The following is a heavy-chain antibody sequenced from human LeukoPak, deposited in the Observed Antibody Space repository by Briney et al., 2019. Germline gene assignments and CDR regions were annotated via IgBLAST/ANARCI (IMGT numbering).Heavy chain of an antibody. Sequence: SETLSLTCTVSGDSISSGSYYWSWIRQTAGKELECIGYIHYTGSTNYNPSLKSRVTISVDTSKNQFSLKLSSVTAADTAIYYCARGGYYGSGNDFRFDPWGQGTLVTVSS. J-gene: IGHJ5*02. V-gene: IGHV4-61*10. D-gene: IGHD3-10*01. CDR2: IHYTGST. CDR3: ARGGYYGSGNDFRFDP. CDR1: GDSISSGSYY.